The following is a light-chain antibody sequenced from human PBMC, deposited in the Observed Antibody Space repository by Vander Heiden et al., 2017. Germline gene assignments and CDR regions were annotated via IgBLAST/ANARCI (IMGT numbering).Light chain of an antibody. CDR1: ALPKQY. V-gene: IGLV3-16*01. J-gene: IGLJ1*01. CDR2: KDS. Sequence: SYELTQPPSVSVSLGQMARITCSGEALPKQYAYWYQQKPGQFPVPAIHKDSERPSGIPERFSCSSSGTIITFTISGVQAEDEADYYYLSADSSGTCYVFGTGTKVTVL. CDR3: LSADSSGTCYV.